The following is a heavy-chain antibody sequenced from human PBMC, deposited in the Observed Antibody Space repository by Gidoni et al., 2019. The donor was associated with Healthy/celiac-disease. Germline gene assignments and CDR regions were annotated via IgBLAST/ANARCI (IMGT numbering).Heavy chain of an antibody. V-gene: IGHV6-1*01. CDR3: ARRGSGSRGNDAFDI. D-gene: IGHD1-26*01. Sequence: QVQLQQSGPGLVKPSQTLSRTSAIPGDISSTHSAAWNWLRQSPSRGLEWLGRTYYRSKWYNDYAVSVKSRITINPDTSKNQFSLQLNSVTPEDTAVYYCARRGSGSRGNDAFDIWGQGTMVTVSS. CDR2: TYYRSKWYN. J-gene: IGHJ3*02. CDR1: GDISSTHSAA.